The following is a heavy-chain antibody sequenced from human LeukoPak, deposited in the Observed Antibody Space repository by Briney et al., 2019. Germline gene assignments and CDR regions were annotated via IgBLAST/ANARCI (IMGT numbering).Heavy chain of an antibody. CDR3: ARGHTYYDFWSGYYTGSHGVCFDY. Sequence: SETLSLTCTVSGGSISGYYWSWIRQPPGKGLEWIGEINHSGSTNYNPSLKSRVTISVDTSKNQFSLKLSSVTAADTAVYYCARGHTYYDFWSGYYTGSHGVCFDYWGQGTLVTVSS. CDR2: INHSGST. J-gene: IGHJ4*02. CDR1: GGSISGYY. D-gene: IGHD3-3*01. V-gene: IGHV4-34*01.